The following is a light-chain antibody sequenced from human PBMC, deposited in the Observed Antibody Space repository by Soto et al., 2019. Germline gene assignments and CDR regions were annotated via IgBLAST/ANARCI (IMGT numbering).Light chain of an antibody. CDR2: GAS. J-gene: IGKJ1*01. Sequence: ETVLTQSPGTLSLSRLGRATLSCRASQRVTSTYVAWDQQIPGQAPRPLIYGASSRAICIPGRFSGSVSGADFILTIHRLEPEDFAVYYCQQYGSSHTFGQGTKVDI. V-gene: IGKV3-20*01. CDR1: QRVTSTY. CDR3: QQYGSSHT.